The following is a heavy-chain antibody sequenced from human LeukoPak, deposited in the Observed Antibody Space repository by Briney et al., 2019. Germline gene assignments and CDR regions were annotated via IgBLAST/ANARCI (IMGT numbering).Heavy chain of an antibody. CDR1: GFSFSSHW. CDR2: IKQDGSDK. V-gene: IGHV3-7*03. D-gene: IGHD2/OR15-2a*01. J-gene: IGHJ3*02. CDR3: VRDNSLLM. Sequence: GGSLRLSCAASGFSFSSHWMNWVRPAPGKGLVWLANIKQDGSDKYYVDSVKGRFTISRDNAKNSLCLQMRSQRAEDTARYYCVRDNSLLMWGQGTMVAVSS.